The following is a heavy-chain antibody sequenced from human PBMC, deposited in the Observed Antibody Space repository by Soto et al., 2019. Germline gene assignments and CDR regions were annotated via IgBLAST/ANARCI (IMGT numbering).Heavy chain of an antibody. D-gene: IGHD3-22*01. CDR1: GYTFTDFS. CDR3: ATLQNYYDSSGYYSDAFDI. CDR2: FNAGNGNT. Sequence: GASVKVSCEASGYTFTDFSMHWVRQAPGQRLEWMGWFNAGNGNTIYSQKFQGGVTMTEDTSTNTAYMELSSLRYEDTAVYYCATLQNYYDSSGYYSDAFDIWGQGTMVTVSS. J-gene: IGHJ3*02. V-gene: IGHV1-24*01.